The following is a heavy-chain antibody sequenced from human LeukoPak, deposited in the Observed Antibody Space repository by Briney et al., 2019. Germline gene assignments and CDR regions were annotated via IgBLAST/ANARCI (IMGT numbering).Heavy chain of an antibody. CDR2: IYYSGTT. Sequence: SETLSLTCTVSGGSVSSGSYYWSWIRQPPGKGLEWIGYIYYSGTTNYNPSLKSRVTISVDTSKNQFSLKLDSVTAADTAVYYCARDRRDGYNFFDYWGQGTLVTVSS. J-gene: IGHJ4*02. CDR3: ARDRRDGYNFFDY. V-gene: IGHV4-61*01. D-gene: IGHD5-24*01. CDR1: GGSVSSGSYY.